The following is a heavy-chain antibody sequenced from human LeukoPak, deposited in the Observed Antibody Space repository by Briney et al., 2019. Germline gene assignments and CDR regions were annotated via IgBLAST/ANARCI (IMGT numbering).Heavy chain of an antibody. V-gene: IGHV3-30*18. J-gene: IGHJ4*02. CDR3: AKDLGPHCSDGSCCVDY. CDR1: GFTFSSYG. Sequence: GGSLRLSCAASGFTFSSYGMHWVRQAPGKGLEWVAVISYDGSNKYYADSVKGRFTISRDNSKNTLYLQMNSLRAEDTAVYYCAKDLGPHCSDGSCCVDYWGQGTLVTVSS. CDR2: ISYDGSNK. D-gene: IGHD2-15*01.